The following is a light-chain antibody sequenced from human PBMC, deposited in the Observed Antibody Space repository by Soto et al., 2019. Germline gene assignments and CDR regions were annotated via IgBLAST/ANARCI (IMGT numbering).Light chain of an antibody. J-gene: IGKJ1*01. CDR2: AAS. CDR3: LQEYNCPRT. CDR1: QRISED. V-gene: IGKV1-6*02. Sequence: ALQMTQSPSSLSASVGARFAIAGRATQRISEDLGWYQVKPGRAPTLLIFAASTRLSGVPSTFSGSASGTDVFPTISSLQPEDVATSYCLQEYNCPRTFGQGTKVDIK.